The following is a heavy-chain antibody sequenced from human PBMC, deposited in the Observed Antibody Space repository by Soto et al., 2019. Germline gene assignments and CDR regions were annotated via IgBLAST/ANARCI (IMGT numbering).Heavy chain of an antibody. J-gene: IGHJ4*02. D-gene: IGHD3-3*01. CDR1: GFSFSSYA. CDR2: ISGSRGST. V-gene: IGHV3-23*01. CDR3: AKAGVMGGYYRHNFDY. Sequence: ELQLLESGGGLVQPGGSLRLSCAASGFSFSSYAMSWVRQAPGKGLEWVSAISGSRGSTYYADSVKGRFTISRDNSKNTADLEMISLRADDTALYYCAKAGVMGGYYRHNFDYWGQGILVTVSS.